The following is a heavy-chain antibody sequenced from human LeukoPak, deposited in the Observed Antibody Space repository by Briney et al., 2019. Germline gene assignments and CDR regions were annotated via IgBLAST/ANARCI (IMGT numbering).Heavy chain of an antibody. J-gene: IGHJ4*02. CDR3: AKAGGSGWLIRSPLYYFDY. V-gene: IGHV3-30*18. D-gene: IGHD6-19*01. CDR2: ISYDGSNK. CDR1: GFTFSSYG. Sequence: GGSLRLSCAASGFTFSSYGMHWVRQAPGKGLEWVAVISYDGSNKYYADSVKGRFTISRDNSKNTLYLQMNSLRAEDTAVCYCAKAGGSGWLIRSPLYYFDYWGQGTLVTVSS.